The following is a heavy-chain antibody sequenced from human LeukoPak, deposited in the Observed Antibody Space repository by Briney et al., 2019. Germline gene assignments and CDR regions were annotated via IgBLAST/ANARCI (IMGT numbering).Heavy chain of an antibody. D-gene: IGHD4-23*01. CDR3: ARVFYGGNSASDY. CDR1: GFIFSSYA. CDR2: ISSSGGST. Sequence: GGSLRLPCAASGFIFSSYAMSWVRQAPGKGLEWVSTISSSGGSTYYADSVKGRFTISRDNSKNSLYLQMNSLRAEDTAVYYCARVFYGGNSASDYWGQGTLVTVSS. J-gene: IGHJ4*02. V-gene: IGHV3-23*01.